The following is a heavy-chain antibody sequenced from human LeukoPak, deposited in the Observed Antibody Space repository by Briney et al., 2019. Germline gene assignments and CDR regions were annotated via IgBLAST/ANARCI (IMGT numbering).Heavy chain of an antibody. CDR2: IYHSGST. J-gene: IGHJ6*03. D-gene: IGHD3-10*01. Sequence: SETLSLTCVVSGGSISSSNWWSWVRQPPGKGLEWIGEIYHSGSTNYNPSLKSRVTISVDTSKNQFSLKLSSVTAADTAVYYCARRFVRGVYMDVWGKGTTVTISS. CDR1: GGSISSSNW. CDR3: ARRFVRGVYMDV. V-gene: IGHV4-4*02.